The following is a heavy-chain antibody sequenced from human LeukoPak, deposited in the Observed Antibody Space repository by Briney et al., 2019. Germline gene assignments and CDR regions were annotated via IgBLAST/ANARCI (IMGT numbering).Heavy chain of an antibody. CDR2: IYPGDSDT. Sequence: GESLKISCKGSGYSFTSYWIGWVRQMPGKGLEWMGIIYPGDSDTRYSPSFQGQVTISADKSISTAYMQWSSLKASDTAMYYCARLELRFLEWLPDYRGQGTLVTVSS. D-gene: IGHD3-3*01. CDR1: GYSFTSYW. J-gene: IGHJ4*02. CDR3: ARLELRFLEWLPDY. V-gene: IGHV5-51*01.